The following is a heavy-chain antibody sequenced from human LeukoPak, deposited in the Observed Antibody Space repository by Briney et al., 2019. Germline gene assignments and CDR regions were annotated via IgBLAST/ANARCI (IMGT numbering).Heavy chain of an antibody. CDR2: VYHSGST. CDR1: GXSITSSNW. V-gene: IGHV4-4*02. CDR3: ATAGSSSWYKYFQH. Sequence: SETLSLTCGVSGXSITSSNWWTWVRQPPGMGLEWIGEVYHSGSTYYNPSLKSRVTISVDKSKNQFSLRLSSVTAADTAVYYCATAGSSSWYKYFQHWGQGTLVTVSS. J-gene: IGHJ1*01. D-gene: IGHD6-13*01.